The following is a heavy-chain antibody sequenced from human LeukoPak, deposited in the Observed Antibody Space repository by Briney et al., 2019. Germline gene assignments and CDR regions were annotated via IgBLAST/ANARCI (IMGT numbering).Heavy chain of an antibody. D-gene: IGHD3-22*01. J-gene: IGHJ3*02. CDR2: IYYSGST. Sequence: TSETLSLTCTVSGGSISSYYWSWIRQPPGKGLEWIGYIYYSGSTNYNPSLKSRVTISVDTSKNQFSLKLSSVTAADTAVYYCARVPPRYYYDSSGRRGAFDIWGQGTMVTVSS. CDR3: ARVPPRYYYDSSGRRGAFDI. CDR1: GGSISSYY. V-gene: IGHV4-59*01.